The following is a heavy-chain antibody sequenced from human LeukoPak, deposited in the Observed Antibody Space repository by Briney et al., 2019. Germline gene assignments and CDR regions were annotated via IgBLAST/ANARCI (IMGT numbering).Heavy chain of an antibody. CDR3: ASGQQWLFFYY. CDR2: IYYSGST. Sequence: NTSETLSLTCTVSGDSISSYYWSWIRQPPGKGLEWIGYIYYSGSTNYNPSLKSRVTISVDTSKNQFSLKLSSVTAADTAVYYCASGQQWLFFYYWGQGTLVTVSS. V-gene: IGHV4-59*01. CDR1: GDSISSYY. J-gene: IGHJ4*02. D-gene: IGHD6-19*01.